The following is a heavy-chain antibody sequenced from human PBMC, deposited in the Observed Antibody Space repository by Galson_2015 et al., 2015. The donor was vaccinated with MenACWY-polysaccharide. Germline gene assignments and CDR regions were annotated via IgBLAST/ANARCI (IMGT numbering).Heavy chain of an antibody. V-gene: IGHV7-4-1*02. CDR3: ARDPKQIPVPVPTGREGW. Sequence: SVKVSCKASGYTFTTYAMNWVRQAPGQGLEWMGGINTNTGNPTYAQGFTGRFVFSLDASVSTAYLQISSLKAEDTAVYYCARDPKQIPVPVPTGREGWGGRGILVSV. D-gene: IGHD4-17*01. J-gene: IGHJ4*02. CDR2: INTNTGNP. CDR1: GYTFTTYA.